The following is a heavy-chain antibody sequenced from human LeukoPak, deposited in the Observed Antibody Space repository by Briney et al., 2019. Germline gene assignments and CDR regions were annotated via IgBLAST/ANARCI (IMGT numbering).Heavy chain of an antibody. Sequence: GGSLRLSCAGSGFTLSNAWMSWVRQAPGKGLEWVGRIKSQVNGGTTDYAAPVKGRFTISRDDSKNTLHLQMNSLETEDTAVYYCTKVDSGSHYYWGQGTLVTVSS. CDR3: TKVDSGSHYY. J-gene: IGHJ4*02. CDR2: IKSQVNGGTT. CDR1: GFTLSNAW. V-gene: IGHV3-15*01. D-gene: IGHD1-26*01.